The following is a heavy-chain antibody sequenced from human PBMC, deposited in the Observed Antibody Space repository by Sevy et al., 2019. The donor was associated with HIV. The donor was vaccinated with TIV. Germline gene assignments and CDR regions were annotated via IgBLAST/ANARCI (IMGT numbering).Heavy chain of an antibody. CDR3: AKDRCAGGVCENYYYALDV. J-gene: IGHJ6*02. CDR1: GFTFSNYA. CDR2: ISPDGTSK. Sequence: GGSLRLSCAASGFTFSNYAMHWVRQAPGKGLEWVAVISPDGTSKYYADSVTGRFTISRDTSKNTLYHLMNSLRDEDSAVFYCAKDRCAGGVCENYYYALDVWGQGTTVTVSS. V-gene: IGHV3-30*18. D-gene: IGHD2-8*02.